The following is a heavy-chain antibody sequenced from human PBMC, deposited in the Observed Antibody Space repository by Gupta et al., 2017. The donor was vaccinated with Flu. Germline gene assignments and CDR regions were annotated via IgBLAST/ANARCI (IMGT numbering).Heavy chain of an antibody. V-gene: IGHV3-7*02. CDR3: VRTGPTTVMANEFDD. Sequence: EVQLVESGGGLVQPGGSLRLSCAASGFPFSNFWMSWVRQTPLRGLEWVAGRNQDGSEKFYADSVRGRFIISRDNAAKTLFLQMNSLTVEDTGLYYCVRTGPTTVMANEFDDWGQGTPVTVSS. J-gene: IGHJ4*02. CDR1: GFPFSNFW. CDR2: RNQDGSEK. D-gene: IGHD5-24*01.